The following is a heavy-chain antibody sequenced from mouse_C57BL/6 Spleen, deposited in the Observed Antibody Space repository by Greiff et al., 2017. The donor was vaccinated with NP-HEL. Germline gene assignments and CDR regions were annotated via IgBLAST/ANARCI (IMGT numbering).Heavy chain of an antibody. CDR2: IDPSDSET. D-gene: IGHD1-1*02. Sequence: VQLQQPGAELVRPGSSVKLSCKASGYTFTSYWMHWVKQRPIQGLEWIGNIDPSDSETHYNQKFKDKATLTVDKSSSTAYMQLSSLTSEDSAVYYCARLEGGYWFAYWGQGTLVTVSA. J-gene: IGHJ3*01. V-gene: IGHV1-52*01. CDR1: GYTFTSYW. CDR3: ARLEGGYWFAY.